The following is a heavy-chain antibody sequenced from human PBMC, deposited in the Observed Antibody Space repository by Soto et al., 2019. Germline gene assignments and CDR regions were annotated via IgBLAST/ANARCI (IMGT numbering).Heavy chain of an antibody. V-gene: IGHV4-30-4*01. CDR2: IYYSGST. D-gene: IGHD3-22*01. CDR1: GGSISSGDYY. J-gene: IGHJ5*02. Sequence: PSETLSLTCTVSGGSISSGDYYWSWIRQPPGKGLEWIGYIYYSGSTYYNPSLKSRVTISVYTSKNQFSLKLSSVTAADTAVYYCAREGVYDSSGYFRFDPWGQGTLVTVSS. CDR3: AREGVYDSSGYFRFDP.